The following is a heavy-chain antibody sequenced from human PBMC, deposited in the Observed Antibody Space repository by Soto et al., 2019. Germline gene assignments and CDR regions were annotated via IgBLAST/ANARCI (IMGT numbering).Heavy chain of an antibody. CDR1: GFTFSNYA. J-gene: IGHJ4*02. CDR2: ISGSGGST. D-gene: IGHD6-19*01. CDR3: AKDSSGWRRY. Sequence: EVQLLESGGGLVQPGGSLRLSCAASGFTFSNYAMTWVRQAPGKGLQWVSAISGSGGSTYYADSVKGRFTISRDNSKNTLYLQMNSLRAEDTAVYYCAKDSSGWRRYWGQGTLVTVSS. V-gene: IGHV3-23*01.